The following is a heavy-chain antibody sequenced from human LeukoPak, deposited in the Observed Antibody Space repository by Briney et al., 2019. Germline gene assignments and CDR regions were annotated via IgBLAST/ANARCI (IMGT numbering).Heavy chain of an antibody. CDR2: ISGSGGST. Sequence: GGSLRLSCAASGFTFSSYAMSWVRQAPGKGLEWVSAISGSGGSTYYADSVKGRFTISRDNSRNTLYLQMNSLRAEDTAVYYCARNRLVGGIDPWGQGTLVTVSS. CDR3: ARNRLVGGIDP. D-gene: IGHD1-14*01. J-gene: IGHJ5*02. CDR1: GFTFSSYA. V-gene: IGHV3-23*01.